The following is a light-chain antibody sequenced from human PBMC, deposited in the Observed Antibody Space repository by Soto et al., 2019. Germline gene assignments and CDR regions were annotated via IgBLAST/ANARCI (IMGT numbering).Light chain of an antibody. CDR1: QSVTNNF. CDR2: GIS. V-gene: IGKV3-20*01. J-gene: IGKJ2*01. Sequence: NELTQSPGTLSLSPGERATLSCRASQSVTNNFFAWYQQKPGQPPRLLIYGISSRATGIPDRFSGSAYETDYTLTISRMEPEDFVVYYCQQYITLPHTFGQGTKLEVK. CDR3: QQYITLPHT.